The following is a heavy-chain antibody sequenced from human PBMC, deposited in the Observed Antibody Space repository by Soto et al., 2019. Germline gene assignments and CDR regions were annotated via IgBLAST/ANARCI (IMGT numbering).Heavy chain of an antibody. V-gene: IGHV1-69*13. CDR2: IIPIFGTA. CDR3: ARDRLSRGHYYGMDV. CDR1: GGTFSSYA. D-gene: IGHD3-16*02. Sequence: GASVKVSCKASGGTFSSYAISWVRQAPGQGLEWMGGIIPIFGTANYAQKFQGRVTITADESTSTAYMELSSLRSEDTAVYYCARDRLSRGHYYGMDVWGQGTTVTVSS. J-gene: IGHJ6*02.